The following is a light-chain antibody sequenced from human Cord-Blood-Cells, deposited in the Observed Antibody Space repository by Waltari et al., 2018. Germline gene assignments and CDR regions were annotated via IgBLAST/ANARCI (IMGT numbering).Light chain of an antibody. CDR1: SSDVGGYTH. V-gene: IGLV2-14*01. CDR3: SSYTSSSTLV. Sequence: QSALTQTASVSGSPGQSITISCTGPSSDVGGYTHVSWYQQHPGKAPKLMIYDVSNRPSGVSNRFSGSKSGNTASLTISGLQAEDEADYYCSSYTSSSTLVFGTGTKVTVL. J-gene: IGLJ1*01. CDR2: DVS.